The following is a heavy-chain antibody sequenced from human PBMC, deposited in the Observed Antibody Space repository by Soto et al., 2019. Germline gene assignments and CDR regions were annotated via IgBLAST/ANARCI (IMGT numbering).Heavy chain of an antibody. CDR3: AKDPSGIAADFDY. CDR1: GFTFSSYA. CDR2: ISGSGDST. D-gene: IGHD6-13*01. Sequence: GGSLRFSCAASGFTFSSYAMSWVRQAPGKGLEWVSAISGSGDSTYYTDSVKGRFTISRDNSRNTLYLQMNSLRVEDTAVYYCAKDPSGIAADFDYWGQGTLVTVSS. J-gene: IGHJ4*02. V-gene: IGHV3-23*01.